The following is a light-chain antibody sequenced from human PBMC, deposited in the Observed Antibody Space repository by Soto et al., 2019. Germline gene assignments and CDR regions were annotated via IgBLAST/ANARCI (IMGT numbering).Light chain of an antibody. CDR3: GADHDSGTVFV. CDR1: SAYITYK. Sequence: QLVLTQPPSASASLGASVTLTCTLSSAYITYKVDWYQQRPGKGPRFVMRVGTGGIVGSKGAGIPDRFSVLGSGLNRYLTINNIQEEDEGDYHCGADHDSGTVFVFGGGTKLTVL. V-gene: IGLV9-49*03. J-gene: IGLJ2*01. CDR2: VGTGGIVG.